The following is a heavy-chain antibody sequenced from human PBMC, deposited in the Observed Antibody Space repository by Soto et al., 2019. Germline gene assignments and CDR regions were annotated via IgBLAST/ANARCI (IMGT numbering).Heavy chain of an antibody. Sequence: GGSLRLSCAASGFTFSSYGMHWVRQAPGKGLEWVAVISYDGSNKYYADSVKGRFTISRDNSKNTLYLQMNSLRAEDTAVYYCAKEDYHYYYGMDVRGQGTTVTVSS. CDR1: GFTFSSYG. J-gene: IGHJ6*02. CDR2: ISYDGSNK. CDR3: AKEDYHYYYGMDV. V-gene: IGHV3-30*18.